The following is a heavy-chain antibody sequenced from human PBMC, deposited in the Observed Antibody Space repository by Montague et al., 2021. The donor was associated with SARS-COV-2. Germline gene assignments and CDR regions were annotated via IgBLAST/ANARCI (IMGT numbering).Heavy chain of an antibody. CDR2: TYYRSKWYN. V-gene: IGHV6-1*01. CDR1: GDSVSSNSAA. CDR3: ARGIWFGELLTGYYYYGMDV. J-gene: IGHJ6*02. Sequence: CAISGDSVSSNSAAWNWIRQSPPRGLEWLGRTYYRSKWYNDYAVSVKSRITINPDTSKNQFSLQLNSVTPEDTAVYYCARGIWFGELLTGYYYYGMDVWGQGTTVTVSS. D-gene: IGHD3-10*01.